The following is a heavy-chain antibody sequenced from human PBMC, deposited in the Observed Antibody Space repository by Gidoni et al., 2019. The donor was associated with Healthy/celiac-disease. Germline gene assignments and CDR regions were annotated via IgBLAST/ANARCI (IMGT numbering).Heavy chain of an antibody. D-gene: IGHD4-17*01. J-gene: IGHJ4*02. V-gene: IGHV4-30-2*01. CDR2: IYHSGST. Sequence: QLQLQESGSGLVKPSQTLSLTCAVSGGSLSSGGYSWSWIRQPPGKGLEWIGYIYHSGSTYYNPSLKSRVTISVDRSKNQFSLKLSSVTAADTAVYYCASDNYGDYGGFYWGQGTLVTVSS. CDR3: ASDNYGDYGGFY. CDR1: GGSLSSGGYS.